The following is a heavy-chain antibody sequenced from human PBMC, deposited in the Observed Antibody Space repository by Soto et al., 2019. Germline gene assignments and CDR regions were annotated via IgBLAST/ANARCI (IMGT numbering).Heavy chain of an antibody. Sequence: QVQLQESGPGLVKPSETLSLTCTVSGGSISSYYWSWIRQPPGKGLEWIGYIYYSGSTNYNPSLKIRVTISVDTSKNQFSLKLSSVTAADTAVYYCASMGGDYWGQGTLVTVSS. CDR2: IYYSGST. CDR1: GGSISSYY. V-gene: IGHV4-59*08. J-gene: IGHJ4*02. D-gene: IGHD3-10*01. CDR3: ASMGGDY.